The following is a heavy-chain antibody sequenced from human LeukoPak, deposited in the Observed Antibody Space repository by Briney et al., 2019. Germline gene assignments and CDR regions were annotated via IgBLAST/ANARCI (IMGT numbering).Heavy chain of an antibody. V-gene: IGHV1-8*01. CDR2: MNPNSGNT. CDR3: ARGHSRSWDNWFDP. Sequence: ASVKASCKASGYTFTSYDINWVRQATGQGLEWMGWMNPNSGNTGYAQKFQGRVTMTRNTSISTAYMELSSLRSEDTAVYYCARGHSRSWDNWFDPWGQGTLDTDSS. D-gene: IGHD6-13*01. CDR1: GYTFTSYD. J-gene: IGHJ5*02.